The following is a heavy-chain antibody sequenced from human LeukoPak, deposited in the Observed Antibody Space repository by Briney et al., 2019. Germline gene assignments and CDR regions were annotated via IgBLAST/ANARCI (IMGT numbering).Heavy chain of an antibody. J-gene: IGHJ5*02. CDR2: INGDGSDT. Sequence: PGGSLRLSCAASGFTFSGYWMHWARQSPGKGLVWVSCINGDGSDTRYADSVKDRFNISRDNAKNTLYLQMNSLRVEDTAVYYCARDPRNKGFDPWGQGTLVTVSS. V-gene: IGHV3-74*01. CDR1: GFTFSGYW. D-gene: IGHD1/OR15-1a*01. CDR3: ARDPRNKGFDP.